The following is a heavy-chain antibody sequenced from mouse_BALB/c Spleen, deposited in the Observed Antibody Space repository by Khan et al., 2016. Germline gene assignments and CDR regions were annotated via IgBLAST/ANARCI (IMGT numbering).Heavy chain of an antibody. J-gene: IGHJ1*01. CDR1: GYTFTSYW. CDR3: ARGRNWYFDV. CDR2: IFPGTGTT. V-gene: IGHV1S132*01. Sequence: QVQLQQSGAELVKPGASVKLSCKTSGYTFTSYWIQWVKQRPGQGLGWIGEIFPGTGTTYYNEKFKGKATLTIDTSSSTAYMQLSSLTSEDSAGYFCARGRNWYFDVWGAGTTVTVSS.